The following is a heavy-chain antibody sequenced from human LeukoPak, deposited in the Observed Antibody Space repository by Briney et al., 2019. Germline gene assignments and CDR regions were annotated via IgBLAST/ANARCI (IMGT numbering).Heavy chain of an antibody. CDR3: AREGDIVATILWFDP. D-gene: IGHD5-12*01. CDR2: INPNSGTT. CDR1: GYTFTGYY. V-gene: IGHV1-2*02. Sequence: ASVKVSCKASGYTFTGYYMHWVRQAPGQGLEWMGWINPNSGTTKYAQKFQGRVTMTRDTSISTAYMELSRLRSDDTAVYYCAREGDIVATILWFDPWGQGTLVTVSP. J-gene: IGHJ5*02.